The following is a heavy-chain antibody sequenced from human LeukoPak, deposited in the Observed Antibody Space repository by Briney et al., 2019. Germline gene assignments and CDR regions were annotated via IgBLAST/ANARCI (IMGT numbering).Heavy chain of an antibody. V-gene: IGHV3-7*03. J-gene: IGHJ4*02. CDR3: ARSLPYGTTWYGRSDF. CDR1: GFPFNAYW. Sequence: GGSLRLSCAASGFPFNAYWMTWVRQAPGKGLEWVANIRQDGDTKYYVDSVKGRFTISRDNAMNSLYLQMNSLRAEDTAIYYCARSLPYGTTWYGRSDFWGQGTLVTVSS. CDR2: IRQDGDTK. D-gene: IGHD6-13*01.